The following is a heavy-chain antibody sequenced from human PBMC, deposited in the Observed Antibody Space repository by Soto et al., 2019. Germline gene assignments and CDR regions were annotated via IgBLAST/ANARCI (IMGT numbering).Heavy chain of an antibody. CDR1: GFTVSSNY. V-gene: IGHV3-53*01. CDR3: ARGVEQQLLRGSDAFDI. Sequence: QPGGSLRLSCAASGFTVSSNYMSWVRQAPGKGLEWVSVIYSGGSTYYADSVKGRFTISRDNSKNTLYLQMNSLRAEDTAVYYCARGVEQQLLRGSDAFDIWGQGTMVTVSS. J-gene: IGHJ3*02. D-gene: IGHD6-13*01. CDR2: IYSGGST.